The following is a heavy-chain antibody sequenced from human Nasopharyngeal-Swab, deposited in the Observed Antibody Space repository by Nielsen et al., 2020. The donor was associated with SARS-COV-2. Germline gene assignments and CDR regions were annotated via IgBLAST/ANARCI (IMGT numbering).Heavy chain of an antibody. Sequence: GGSLRLSCAASGFTFSNYDMHWVRQAPGKGLEWVAVMSYDGSNRYYAASVKGRFTISRDISKNTLYLQMNSLRAEDTAVYYCAKKRDSSAYYYSDYWGQGTLVTVSS. CDR3: AKKRDSSAYYYSDY. CDR2: MSYDGSNR. J-gene: IGHJ4*02. CDR1: GFTFSNYD. D-gene: IGHD3-22*01. V-gene: IGHV3-30*18.